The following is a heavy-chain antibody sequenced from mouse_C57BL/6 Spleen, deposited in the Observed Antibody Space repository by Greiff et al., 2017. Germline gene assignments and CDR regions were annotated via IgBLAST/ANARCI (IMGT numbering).Heavy chain of an antibody. CDR3: ARSPYFDYGSMDY. D-gene: IGHD1-1*01. J-gene: IGHJ2*01. CDR1: GYTFTSYW. Sequence: QVQLQQSGAELVKPGASVKLSCKASGYTFTSYWMQWVKQRPGQGLEWIGEIDPSDSYTNYNQKFKGKATLTVDTSSSTAYMQLSSLTSEDSAVFYCARSPYFDYGSMDYWGQGTTLTVSS. V-gene: IGHV1-50*01. CDR2: IDPSDSYT.